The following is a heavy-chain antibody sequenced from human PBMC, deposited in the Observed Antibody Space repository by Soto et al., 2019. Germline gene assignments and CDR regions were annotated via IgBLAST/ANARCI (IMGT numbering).Heavy chain of an antibody. V-gene: IGHV5-51*01. D-gene: IGHD2-2*01. CDR1: GYSFTSYW. Sequence: GESLKISCKGSGYSFTSYWVGLVRQMPGKGLEGRGMIYPGDSDTRYSPSFQGKVTISADKSISTAYLQWSSLKASDTAMYYCARNCISTSCYGHYGMDVWGQGTTVTVSS. CDR3: ARNCISTSCYGHYGMDV. J-gene: IGHJ6*02. CDR2: IYPGDSDT.